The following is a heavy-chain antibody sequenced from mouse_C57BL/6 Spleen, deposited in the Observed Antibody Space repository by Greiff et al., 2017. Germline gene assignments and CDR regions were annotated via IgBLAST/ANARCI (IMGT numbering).Heavy chain of an antibody. CDR2: INPSSGYT. CDR1: GYTFTSYT. CDR3: AREDGNRSEFAY. V-gene: IGHV1-4*01. Sequence: VQLQQSGAELARPGASVKMSCKASGYTFTSYTMHWVKQRPGQGLEWIGYINPSSGYTKYNQKFKDQATLTADKSYSTAYMQLSSLTSEDAAVYCCAREDGNRSEFAYWGQGTLVTVSA. D-gene: IGHD2-1*01. J-gene: IGHJ3*01.